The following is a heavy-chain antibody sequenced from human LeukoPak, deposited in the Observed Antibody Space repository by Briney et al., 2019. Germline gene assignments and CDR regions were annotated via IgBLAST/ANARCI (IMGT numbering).Heavy chain of an antibody. Sequence: SETLSLTCTVSGGSISSYYWSWIRQPPGKGLEWIGYIYYSGSTNYDPSLKSRVTISVDTSKNQFSLKLSSVTAADTAVYYCARVYWNYFDYWGQGTLVTVSS. CDR3: ARVYWNYFDY. CDR1: GGSISSYY. V-gene: IGHV4-59*01. CDR2: IYYSGST. D-gene: IGHD2-15*01. J-gene: IGHJ4*02.